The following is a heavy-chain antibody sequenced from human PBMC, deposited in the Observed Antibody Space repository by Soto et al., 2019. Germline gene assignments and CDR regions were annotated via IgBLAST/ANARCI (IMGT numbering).Heavy chain of an antibody. Sequence: PSETLSLTCAVYGGSFSGYSWGWIRQPPGQGLEWIGYMYHSGNTYYNPSLKGRVTISLDHSRNQFSLRLNSVTAADTAVYFCASSKYDVVAGSVWFDPWGQGTLVTVSS. CDR2: MYHSGNT. J-gene: IGHJ5*02. V-gene: IGHV4-30-2*01. CDR1: GGSFSGYS. D-gene: IGHD2-21*01. CDR3: ASSKYDVVAGSVWFDP.